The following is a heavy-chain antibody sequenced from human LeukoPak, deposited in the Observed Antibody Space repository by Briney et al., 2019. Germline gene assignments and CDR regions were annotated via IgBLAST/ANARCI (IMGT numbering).Heavy chain of an antibody. CDR1: GFTFTMYW. V-gene: IGHV3-7*01. CDR2: IKQDGNEK. CDR3: ARIGYSSSSFDY. J-gene: IGHJ4*02. D-gene: IGHD2-2*01. Sequence: PGGSLRLSCAASGFTFTMYWMSWVRQAPGKGLEWVANIKQDGNEKDYVDSLKGRFTISRDNAKNSVYLQMNSLRVEDTAVYYCARIGYSSSSFDYWGQGTLVIVSS.